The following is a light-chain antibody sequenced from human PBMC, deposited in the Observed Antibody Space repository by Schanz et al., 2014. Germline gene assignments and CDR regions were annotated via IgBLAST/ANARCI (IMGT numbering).Light chain of an antibody. CDR2: DVS. CDR1: ASDVGGYNY. J-gene: IGLJ3*02. Sequence: QSVLTQPASVSGSPGQSITISCTGTASDVGGYNYVSWYQQYPGKAPKLLIYDVSHRPSGVSNRFSGSKSGNTASLTISGLQAEDEADYYCSSYTSSSTWVFGGGTKLTVL. CDR3: SSYTSSSTWV. V-gene: IGLV2-14*01.